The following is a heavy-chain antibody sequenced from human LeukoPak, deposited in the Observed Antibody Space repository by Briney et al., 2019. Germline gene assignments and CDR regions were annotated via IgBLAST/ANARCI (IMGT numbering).Heavy chain of an antibody. CDR3: ARRFRGYGGKGWYFDL. J-gene: IGHJ2*01. CDR1: GGSISSGSYY. CDR2: IYTSGST. V-gene: IGHV4-61*02. Sequence: SETLSLTCTVSGGSISSGSYYWSWIRQPAGKGLEWIVRIYTSGSTNYNPSLKSRVTMSVDTSKNQFSLKLSSVTAADTAVYYCARRFRGYGGKGWYFDLWGRGTLVTVSS. D-gene: IGHD4-23*01.